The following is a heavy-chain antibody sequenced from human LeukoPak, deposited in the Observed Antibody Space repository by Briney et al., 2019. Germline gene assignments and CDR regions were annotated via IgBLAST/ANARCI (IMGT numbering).Heavy chain of an antibody. J-gene: IGHJ1*01. V-gene: IGHV3-30*02. CDR2: IWYDGSNK. Sequence: PGESLRLSCAASGFTFSIYGMHWARHAPGKGLEWVAFIWYDGSNKYYADSVKGRFTISRDNSKNTLYLQMNSLRAEDTAVYYCANSKRENPVAGTGYFQHWGQGTLVTVSS. CDR1: GFTFSIYG. CDR3: ANSKRENPVAGTGYFQH. D-gene: IGHD6-19*01.